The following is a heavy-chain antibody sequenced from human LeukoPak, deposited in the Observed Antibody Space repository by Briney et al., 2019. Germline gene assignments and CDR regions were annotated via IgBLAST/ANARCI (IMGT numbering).Heavy chain of an antibody. J-gene: IGHJ4*02. CDR2: IPSTGDST. D-gene: IGHD1-1*01. CDR1: GFSFSTHA. V-gene: IGHV3-23*01. Sequence: GGSLRLSCAASGFSFSTHAMSWVRQAPGKGLEWVSGIPSTGDSTYYADSVKGRFAISRDNSKNALHLQMNSLRAEDTAVYFCAKETAPSGNPLFDYWGQGTLVTVSS. CDR3: AKETAPSGNPLFDY.